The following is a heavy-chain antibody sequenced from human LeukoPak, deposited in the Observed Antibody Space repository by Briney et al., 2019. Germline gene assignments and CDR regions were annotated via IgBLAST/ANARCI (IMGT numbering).Heavy chain of an antibody. V-gene: IGHV4-34*01. CDR1: GGSFSGYY. J-gene: IGHJ4*02. CDR2: INHSGST. CDR3: ARGERNSYDLWSGYRQPQLRGKFDY. D-gene: IGHD3-3*01. Sequence: PSETLSPTCAVYGGSFSGYYWSWIRQPPGKGLEWIGEINHSGSTNYNPSLKSRVTISVDTSKNQFSLKLSSVAAADTAVYYCARGERNSYDLWSGYRQPQLRGKFDYWGQGTLVTVSS.